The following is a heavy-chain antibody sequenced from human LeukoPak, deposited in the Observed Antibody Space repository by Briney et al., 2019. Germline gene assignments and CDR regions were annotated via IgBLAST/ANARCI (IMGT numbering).Heavy chain of an antibody. Sequence: PSETLSLTCTVSGGSISSGGYYWSWIRQHPGKGLEWIGYIYYSGSTYYNPSLKSRVTISVDTSKNQFSLKLSSVTAADTAVYYCARAPAVVVVTAHLSYFDYWGQGTLVTVSS. D-gene: IGHD2-21*02. CDR1: GGSISSGGYY. CDR3: ARAPAVVVVTAHLSYFDY. V-gene: IGHV4-31*03. J-gene: IGHJ4*02. CDR2: IYYSGST.